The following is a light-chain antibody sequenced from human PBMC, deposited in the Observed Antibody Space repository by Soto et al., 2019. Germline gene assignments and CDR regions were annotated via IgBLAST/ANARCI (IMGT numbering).Light chain of an antibody. V-gene: IGKV3-20*01. CDR2: GAT. J-gene: IGKJ5*01. Sequence: EIVLTQSPGTLSLSPVESTTLSGRASQSVGSSYLAWYQHKPGQAPRLLIYGATSRATGIPDRFSGSGSGTDFTLTISRLEPEDFAVYFCQQYNYLITFGQGTRLENK. CDR3: QQYNYLIT. CDR1: QSVGSSY.